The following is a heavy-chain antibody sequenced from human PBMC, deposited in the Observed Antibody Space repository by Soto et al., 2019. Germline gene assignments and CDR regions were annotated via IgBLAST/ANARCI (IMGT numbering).Heavy chain of an antibody. CDR2: ISYDGSNK. J-gene: IGHJ4*02. CDR3: AKATYSGTLDY. V-gene: IGHV3-30*18. Sequence: QVQLVESGGGVVQPGRSLRLSCAASGFTFSSYGMHWVRQAPGKGLEWVAVISYDGSNKYYADSVKGRFTISRDNSKNTLYLQMHSLRAEDTAVYYWAKATYSGTLDYWGQGTLVTVSS. D-gene: IGHD2-15*01. CDR1: GFTFSSYG.